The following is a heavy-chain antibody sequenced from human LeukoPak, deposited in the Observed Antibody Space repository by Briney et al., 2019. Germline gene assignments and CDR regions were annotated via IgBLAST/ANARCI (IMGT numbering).Heavy chain of an antibody. Sequence: GGSLRLSCAASGFTFSSYAMSWVRQAPGKGLEWVSAIRASGGSTYYADSVKGRFTISRDNSKNTLYLQMNSLRAEDTAVYYCAKDPRGYSYGYADYWGQGTLVTVSS. V-gene: IGHV3-23*01. CDR1: GFTFSSYA. J-gene: IGHJ4*02. D-gene: IGHD5-18*01. CDR2: IRASGGST. CDR3: AKDPRGYSYGYADY.